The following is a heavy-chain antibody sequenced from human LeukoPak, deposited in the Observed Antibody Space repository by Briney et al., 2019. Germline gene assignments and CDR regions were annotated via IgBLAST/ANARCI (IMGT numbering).Heavy chain of an antibody. CDR2: IMSSSRNI. D-gene: IGHD3-3*01. CDR3: ATTRAPSNGRVLYYMDV. V-gene: IGHV3-21*01. J-gene: IGHJ6*03. Sequence: GGSLRLSCAASGFSFGSYSMNWVRQAPGKALEWVSSIMSSSRNIYYADSVKGRFTISRDNAKNSLYLQLSSLRAEDTAVYYCATTRAPSNGRVLYYMDVWAKGPRSPSP. CDR1: GFSFGSYS.